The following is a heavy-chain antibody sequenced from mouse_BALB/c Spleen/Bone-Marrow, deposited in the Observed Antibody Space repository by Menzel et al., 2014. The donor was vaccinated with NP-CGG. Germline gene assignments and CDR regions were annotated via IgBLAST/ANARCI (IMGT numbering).Heavy chain of an antibody. J-gene: IGHJ2*01. D-gene: IGHD1-1*01. CDR3: TKNCYGSSEY. CDR2: IWSGGST. V-gene: IGHV2-5*01. CDR1: GFSLTSYG. Sequence: VQLQQSGPGLVQPSQSLSITCTVSGFSLTSYGVHRVRQYPGKGLEWLGVIWSGGSTDYNEAFMSRLRITKDNSKSQVFFKMNSQQADDTAIYYCTKNCYGSSEYWGQGTPPTNSS.